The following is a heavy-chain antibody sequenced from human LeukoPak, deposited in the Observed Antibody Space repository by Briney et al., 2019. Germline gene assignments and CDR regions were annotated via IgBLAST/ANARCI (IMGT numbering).Heavy chain of an antibody. Sequence: GGSLRLSCAASGFTFSKYDMHWVRQAPGKGLEWVAFIRYDGSNKYYADSVKGRFTISRDNSKNTLYLQMNSLRAEDTAVYYCAKGDDYGDYIPAGYWGQGTLVTVSS. CDR1: GFTFSKYD. V-gene: IGHV3-30*02. J-gene: IGHJ4*02. CDR2: IRYDGSNK. CDR3: AKGDDYGDYIPAGY. D-gene: IGHD4-17*01.